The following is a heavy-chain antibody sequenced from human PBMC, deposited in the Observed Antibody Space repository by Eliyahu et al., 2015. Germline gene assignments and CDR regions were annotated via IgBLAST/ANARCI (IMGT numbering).Heavy chain of an antibody. CDR2: ISNSGDSS. D-gene: IGHD1-26*01. V-gene: IGHV3-23*01. CDR1: XXTXSSYG. Sequence: EVQLLDSGGGLVQPGXSLRLSCAASXXTXSSYGMXWVRQAPGKGLEWVSAISNSGDSSHHADSVKGRFTISRDNSKNTLYLQMNSLRADDTAVYYCAKAQTGSYLMNNDYWGQGTLVTVSS. CDR3: AKAQTGSYLMNNDY. J-gene: IGHJ4*02.